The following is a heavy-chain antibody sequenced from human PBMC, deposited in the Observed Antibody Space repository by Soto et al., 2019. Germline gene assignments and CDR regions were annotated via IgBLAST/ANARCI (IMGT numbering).Heavy chain of an antibody. Sequence: QVQLVQSGAEVKRPGSSVKVSCKASGDTFNFYSINWVRQAPGLGLEWMGRVNPIVSMSNDAQKFQGRVTMTADKYTSTAYMELSSLRSEDTAIYYCASSYGSGYRAFDYWGQGALVTVSS. CDR3: ASSYGSGYRAFDY. CDR2: VNPIVSMS. D-gene: IGHD3-10*01. V-gene: IGHV1-69*02. CDR1: GDTFNFYS. J-gene: IGHJ4*02.